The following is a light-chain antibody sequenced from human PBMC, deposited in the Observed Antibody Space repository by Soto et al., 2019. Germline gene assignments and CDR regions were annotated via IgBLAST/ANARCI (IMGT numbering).Light chain of an antibody. CDR3: QQYGSSPVT. CDR2: DAS. Sequence: EIVLTQSPGTLSLSPGEVATFSCRASQTVSSNYLAWYQQKPGQAPRLLIHDASSRAAGIPDRLSGSGSGTDFTLAISRLEPEDFAVYYCQQYGSSPVTFGQGTKLEIK. CDR1: QTVSSNY. V-gene: IGKV3-20*01. J-gene: IGKJ2*01.